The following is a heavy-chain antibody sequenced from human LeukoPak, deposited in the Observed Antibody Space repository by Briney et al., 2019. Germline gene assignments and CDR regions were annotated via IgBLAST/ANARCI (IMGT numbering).Heavy chain of an antibody. J-gene: IGHJ4*02. CDR2: ISSSGSTI. CDR3: ARGTYYYDSSGPRDDY. CDR1: GFTFSSYA. V-gene: IGHV3-48*04. D-gene: IGHD3-22*01. Sequence: GGSLRLSCAASGFTFSSYAMSWVRQAPGKGLEWVSAISSSGSTIYYADSVKGRFTISRDNAKNSLYLQMNSLRAEDTAVYYCARGTYYYDSSGPRDDYWGQGTLVTVSS.